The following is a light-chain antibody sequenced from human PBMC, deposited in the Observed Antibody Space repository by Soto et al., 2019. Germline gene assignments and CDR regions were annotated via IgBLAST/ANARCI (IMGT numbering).Light chain of an antibody. CDR1: QSVGSD. Sequence: IVLTQSPATLSLSPGERATLSCRASQSVGSDLAWYQQEPGQAPRLLIYDTFNRATGIPARFSGRGSGTDFTLTISRLEPEDFAVYYCQQYGSSGTFGQGTKVDI. J-gene: IGKJ1*01. CDR3: QQYGSSGT. V-gene: IGKV3-11*01. CDR2: DTF.